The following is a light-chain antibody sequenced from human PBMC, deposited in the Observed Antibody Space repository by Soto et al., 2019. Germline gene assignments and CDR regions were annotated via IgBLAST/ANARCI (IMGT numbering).Light chain of an antibody. V-gene: IGKV3-15*01. CDR2: GAS. Sequence: EIVMTQSPATLSVSPGERATLSCRASQSVSSDLAWHQQKPGQAPRLLIYGASTRATGIPARFSGSGSGTKFTLTISSQQSEDFAVYYCQQYNNWPRTFGQGTKVEIK. CDR1: QSVSSD. CDR3: QQYNNWPRT. J-gene: IGKJ1*01.